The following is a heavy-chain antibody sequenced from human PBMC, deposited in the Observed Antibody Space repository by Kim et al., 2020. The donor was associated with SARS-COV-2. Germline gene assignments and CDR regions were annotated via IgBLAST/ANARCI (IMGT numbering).Heavy chain of an antibody. CDR3: AKEGYSSSWFGAFDI. D-gene: IGHD6-13*01. Sequence: DSVKGRFTISRDNSKNTLYLQMNSLRAEDTAVYYCAKEGYSSSWFGAFDIWGQGTMVTVSS. J-gene: IGHJ3*02. V-gene: IGHV3-30*02.